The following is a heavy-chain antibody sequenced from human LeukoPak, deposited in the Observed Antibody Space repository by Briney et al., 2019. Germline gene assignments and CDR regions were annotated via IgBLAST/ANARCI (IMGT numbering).Heavy chain of an antibody. V-gene: IGHV3-15*01. CDR1: GFTFSNAW. CDR2: IKSKTDGGTT. CDR3: TTDDSSGWYRWFDP. Sequence: PGGSLRLSCAASGFTFSNAWMSWVRQTPRKRLEWVGRIKSKTDGGTTDYAAPVKGRFTISRDDSKNTLYLQMNSLKTEDTAVYYYTTDDSSGWYRWFDPWGQGTLVTVSS. J-gene: IGHJ5*02. D-gene: IGHD6-19*01.